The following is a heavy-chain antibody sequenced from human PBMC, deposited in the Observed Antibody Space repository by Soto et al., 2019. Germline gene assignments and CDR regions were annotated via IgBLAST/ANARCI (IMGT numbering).Heavy chain of an antibody. D-gene: IGHD2-15*01. CDR2: IYYSGST. Sequence: SETLSLTCTVSGGSISSGGYYWSWIRQHPGKGLGWIGYIYYSGSTYYNPSLKSRVTISVDTSKNQFSLKLSSVTAADTAVYYCARWVYCSGGSCSYYFDYWGQGTLVTVSS. J-gene: IGHJ4*02. CDR3: ARWVYCSGGSCSYYFDY. CDR1: GGSISSGGYY. V-gene: IGHV4-31*03.